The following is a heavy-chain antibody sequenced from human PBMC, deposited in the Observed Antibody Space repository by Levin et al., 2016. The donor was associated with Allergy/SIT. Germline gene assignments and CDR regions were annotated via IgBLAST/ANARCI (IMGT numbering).Heavy chain of an antibody. V-gene: IGHV3-66*01. Sequence: GESLKISCAASGFTVSSNYMSWVRQAPGKGLEWVSVIYSGGSTYYADSVKGRFTISRDNSKNTLYLQMNSLRAEDTAVYYCARDSGIAARSGPKYYYYGMDVWGQGTTVTVSS. D-gene: IGHD6-6*01. CDR2: IYSGGST. J-gene: IGHJ6*02. CDR3: ARDSGIAARSGPKYYYYGMDV. CDR1: GFTVSSNY.